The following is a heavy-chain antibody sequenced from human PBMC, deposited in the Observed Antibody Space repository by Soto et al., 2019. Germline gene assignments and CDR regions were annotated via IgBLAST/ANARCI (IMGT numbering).Heavy chain of an antibody. J-gene: IGHJ4*02. D-gene: IGHD1-1*01. CDR3: SKFRCGATTLTQIN. CDR2: ISGSDGRT. CDR1: GFTFSTYP. V-gene: IGHV3-23*01. Sequence: GGSLRLSCVGSGFTFSTYPMNWVRQAPGKGLEWGSAISGSDGRTYFADSLTGRFTISRDNSKSTLYLHMRSLRVEDTAVYYCSKFRCGATTLTQINWGQGTLVTVCS.